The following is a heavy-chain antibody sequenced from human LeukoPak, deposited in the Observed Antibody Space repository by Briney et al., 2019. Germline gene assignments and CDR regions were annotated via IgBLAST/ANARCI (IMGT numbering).Heavy chain of an antibody. D-gene: IGHD5-12*01. V-gene: IGHV3-30*02. CDR2: IRYDGSNK. CDR3: AKDGRRMVGSGYDSVYYYYYMDV. CDR1: GFTFSSYG. J-gene: IGHJ6*03. Sequence: PGGSLRLSCAASGFTFSSYGMHWVRQAPGKGLEWVAFIRYDGSNKYYADSVKGRFTISRDNSKNTLYLQMNSLRAEDTAVYYCAKDGRRMVGSGYDSVYYYYYMDVWGKGTTVTISS.